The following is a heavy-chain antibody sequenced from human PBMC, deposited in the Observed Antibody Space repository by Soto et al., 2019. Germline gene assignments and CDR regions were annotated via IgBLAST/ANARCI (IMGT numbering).Heavy chain of an antibody. V-gene: IGHV4-59*02. CDR1: GASVSTGY. D-gene: IGHD2-21*01. Sequence: SETLSLTCTVSGASVSTGYWSWLRQPPGKGLEWIGFIYFGGSFNYNPSLTSRVSISVDTSNNQFSLEVRSLTAADTAVYYCATVPPRIVVVFAEFPTWGQGALVTVSS. J-gene: IGHJ4*02. CDR2: IYFGGSF. CDR3: ATVPPRIVVVFAEFPT.